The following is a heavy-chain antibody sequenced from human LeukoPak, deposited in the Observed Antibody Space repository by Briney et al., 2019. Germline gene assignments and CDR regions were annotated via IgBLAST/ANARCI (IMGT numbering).Heavy chain of an antibody. D-gene: IGHD2-21*02. Sequence: SETLSLTCAVYGGSFSTYYWSWIRQPPGKGLEWIGEINHSGSTNYNASLKSRVTISVDTSKDQFSLKLRSVTAADTAVYYCARGGFYCGGDCYVDYSGQGTLVTVSS. CDR1: GGSFSTYY. CDR2: INHSGST. CDR3: ARGGFYCGGDCYVDY. V-gene: IGHV4-34*01. J-gene: IGHJ4*02.